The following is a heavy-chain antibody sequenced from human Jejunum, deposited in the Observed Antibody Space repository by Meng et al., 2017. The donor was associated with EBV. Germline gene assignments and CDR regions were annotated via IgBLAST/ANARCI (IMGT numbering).Heavy chain of an antibody. J-gene: IGHJ4*02. D-gene: IGHD6-13*01. CDR3: ARGAESWYDDDY. V-gene: IGHV7-4-1*02. Sequence: VQLVQSGSGFNTPAASMNVSFKSSGSTITRCPLRWVRQAPAQGPEWMGWINPNTGDPTYAQCFTGRFVFSLDTSVSTAYLQISSLKTEDTAVYFCARGAESWYDDDYWGQGTLVTVSS. CDR1: GSTITRCP. CDR2: INPNTGDP.